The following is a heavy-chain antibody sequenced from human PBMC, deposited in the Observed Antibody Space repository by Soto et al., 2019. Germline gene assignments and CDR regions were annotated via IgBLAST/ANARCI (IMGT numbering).Heavy chain of an antibody. CDR2: IIPIFGTA. V-gene: IGHV1-69*12. Sequence: QVQLVQSGAEVKKPGSSVKVSCKASGGTFSSYAISWVRQAPGQGIEWMGGIIPIFGTANYAQKFQGRVTITADESTSTAYMELSSLRSEDTAVYYCARDGDYYDSSGYYYYFDYWGQGTVVTVSS. D-gene: IGHD3-22*01. CDR1: GGTFSSYA. J-gene: IGHJ4*02. CDR3: ARDGDYYDSSGYYYYFDY.